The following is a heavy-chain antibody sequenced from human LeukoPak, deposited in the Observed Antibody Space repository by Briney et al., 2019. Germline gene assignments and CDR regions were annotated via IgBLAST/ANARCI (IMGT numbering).Heavy chain of an antibody. J-gene: IGHJ4*02. Sequence: GVLVKVSCKASGGTFNSYAISWVRQAAGQGLEWMGGIIPIFGTANYAQKFQGRVTITADKSTSTAYMELSRLRAEDTAVYYCARGRDILTGVDYWGQGTLVTVSS. CDR3: ARGRDILTGVDY. CDR2: IIPIFGTA. D-gene: IGHD3-9*01. CDR1: GGTFNSYA. V-gene: IGHV1-69*06.